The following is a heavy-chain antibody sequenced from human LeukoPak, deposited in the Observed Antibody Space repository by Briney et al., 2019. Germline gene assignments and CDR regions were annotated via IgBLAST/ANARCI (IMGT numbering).Heavy chain of an antibody. CDR2: ISWNSGSI. CDR3: AKDMTYYDSSGFQH. V-gene: IGHV3-9*01. CDR1: GFTFDDYA. Sequence: PGGSLRLSCAASGFTFDDYAMHWVRQAPGKGLEWVSGISWNSGSIGYADSVKGRFTISRDNAKNSLYLQMNSLRAEDTALYYCAKDMTYYDSSGFQHWGQGTLVTVSS. J-gene: IGHJ1*01. D-gene: IGHD3-22*01.